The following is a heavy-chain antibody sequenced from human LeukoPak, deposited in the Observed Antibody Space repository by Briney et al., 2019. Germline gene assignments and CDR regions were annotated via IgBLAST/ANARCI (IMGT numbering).Heavy chain of an antibody. V-gene: IGHV3-7*01. D-gene: IGHD2-15*01. CDR1: GFTFSHFW. Sequence: PGGSLRLSCAGSGFTFSHFWMSWVRQAPGKGLEWVAYIKETGIETYYLDSVKGRFTITRDNNRNSLFLQMYSLRAEDTAVYFCARENGYCSGSDCYSYFDSWGQGTLVTVSS. CDR3: ARENGYCSGSDCYSYFDS. J-gene: IGHJ4*02. CDR2: IKETGIET.